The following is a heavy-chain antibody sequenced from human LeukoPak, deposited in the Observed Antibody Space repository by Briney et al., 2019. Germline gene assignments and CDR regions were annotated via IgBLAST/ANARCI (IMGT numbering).Heavy chain of an antibody. CDR2: ISGSGGTT. CDR3: ARRAYNWGAFDI. J-gene: IGHJ3*02. V-gene: IGHV3-23*01. D-gene: IGHD5-24*01. Sequence: GGSLRLSCAASGFTFSSFAMSWVRQAPGKGLEWVSAISGSGGTTYYADSVKGRFTISRDNSKNTLYLQMNSLRAEDTAVYYCARRAYNWGAFDIWGQGTMVTVSS. CDR1: GFTFSSFA.